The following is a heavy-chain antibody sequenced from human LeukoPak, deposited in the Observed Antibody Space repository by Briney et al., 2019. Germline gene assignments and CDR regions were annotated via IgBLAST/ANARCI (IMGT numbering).Heavy chain of an antibody. D-gene: IGHD3-10*01. V-gene: IGHV3-30*02. CDR2: IRYDGSNK. J-gene: IGHJ5*02. CDR3: ARGHDYYGSGRQSWFDP. CDR1: GFTFSSYG. Sequence: GGSLRLSCAASGFTFSSYGMHWVRQAPGKGLEWVAFIRYDGSNKYYADSVKGRFTISSDNSKNTLYLQMNSLRAADTAVYYCARGHDYYGSGRQSWFDPWGQGTLVTVSS.